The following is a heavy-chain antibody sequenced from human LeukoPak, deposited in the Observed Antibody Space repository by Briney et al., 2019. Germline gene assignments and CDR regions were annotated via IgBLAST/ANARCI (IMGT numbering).Heavy chain of an antibody. CDR1: GFTVSGNY. V-gene: IGHV3-66*01. CDR3: ARGRRDFDY. Sequence: GGSLTLTCAASGFTVSGNYMSWVRQPPGKGLEWVSILYSGGTTHYAESVKRRFTVSRDISKNTVYLQMNSLSAEDTAVYYCARGRRDFDYWGQGTLVTVSS. J-gene: IGHJ4*02. CDR2: LYSGGTT.